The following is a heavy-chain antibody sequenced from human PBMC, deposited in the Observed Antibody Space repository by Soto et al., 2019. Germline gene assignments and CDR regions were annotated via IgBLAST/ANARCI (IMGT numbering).Heavy chain of an antibody. J-gene: IGHJ6*03. Sequence: ASVKVSCKASGYTFTSYDINWVRQATGQGLEWMGWMNPNSGNTGYAQKFQGRVTMTRNTSISKAYMELSSLRSEDTAVYYCARGPGITIFGVVITHYYYYYMDVWGKGTTVTVSS. CDR2: MNPNSGNT. CDR1: GYTFTSYD. CDR3: ARGPGITIFGVVITHYYYYYMDV. D-gene: IGHD3-3*01. V-gene: IGHV1-8*01.